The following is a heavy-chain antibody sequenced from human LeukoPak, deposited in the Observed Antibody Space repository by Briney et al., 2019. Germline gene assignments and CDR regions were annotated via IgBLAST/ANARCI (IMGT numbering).Heavy chain of an antibody. Sequence: AESLSLTCPVSGGSISSYYWSWIRQPPGKGLEWMGFIYYSGSTNYNASLKGRVSTSVDKSKNQFSLNLSSVTAADTAVYYCARGVAGTGLGGAFDYWGQGTLVTVSS. J-gene: IGHJ4*02. D-gene: IGHD1-1*01. CDR2: IYYSGST. V-gene: IGHV4-59*01. CDR1: GGSISSYY. CDR3: ARGVAGTGLGGAFDY.